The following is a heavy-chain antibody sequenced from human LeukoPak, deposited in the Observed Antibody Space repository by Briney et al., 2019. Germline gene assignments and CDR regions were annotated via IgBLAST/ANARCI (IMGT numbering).Heavy chain of an antibody. D-gene: IGHD4-23*01. Sequence: PSGTLSLTCTVAGGSISSYYWSWIRQPPGKGLEWIGYIYYSGSTNYNPSLKSRVTISVDTSKNQFSLKLSSVTAADTAVYYCARDHPALVTPFYFDYRGQGTLVAVSS. J-gene: IGHJ4*02. CDR3: ARDHPALVTPFYFDY. V-gene: IGHV4-59*01. CDR1: GGSISSYY. CDR2: IYYSGST.